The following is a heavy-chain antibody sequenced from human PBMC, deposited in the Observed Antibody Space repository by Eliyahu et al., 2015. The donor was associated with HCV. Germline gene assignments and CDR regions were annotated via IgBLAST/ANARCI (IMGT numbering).Heavy chain of an antibody. CDR2: IFHNGGT. CDR3: ARSGQPGAFDI. D-gene: IGHD3-10*01. J-gene: IGHJ3*02. CDR1: GFTVSNIF. Sequence: EELLVESGGGLVQPGGSLRLSCAASGFTVSNIFMIWVRQAPGEGLEWVSTIFHNGGTDYADAVKGRFTISTDNSKNTLFLQMNSLRAEDSAIYYCARSGQPGAFDIWGQGTMITVFS. V-gene: IGHV3-66*01.